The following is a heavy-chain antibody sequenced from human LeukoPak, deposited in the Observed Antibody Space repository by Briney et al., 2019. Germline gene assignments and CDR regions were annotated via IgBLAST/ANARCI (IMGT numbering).Heavy chain of an antibody. CDR1: GFTFGDYA. D-gene: IGHD5-12*01. J-gene: IGHJ4*02. CDR2: IRSKAYGGTT. CDR3: TRGGYRGYYFDY. Sequence: GGSLRLSCTASGFTFGDYAMSWVRQAPGKGLEWVGFIRSKAYGGTTEYAASVKGRFTISRDDSKSIAYLQMNSLKTEDTAVYYCTRGGYRGYYFDYWGQGTLVTVSS. V-gene: IGHV3-49*04.